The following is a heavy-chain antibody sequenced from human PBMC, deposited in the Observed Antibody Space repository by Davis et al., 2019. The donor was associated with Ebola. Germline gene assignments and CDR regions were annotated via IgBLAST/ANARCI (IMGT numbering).Heavy chain of an antibody. J-gene: IGHJ3*01. CDR3: ARDPAIGKPLSTFDV. CDR2: IWYDGSLQ. D-gene: IGHD1-14*01. V-gene: IGHV3-33*08. Sequence: GESLKISCAASGFNFNNYGMHWVRQAPGKGLEWLAAIWYDGSLQFSVDSMKGRFTISRDNSRNTLFLQMKSLRVEDTAVYYCARDPAIGKPLSTFDVWGQGTTVTVAS. CDR1: GFNFNNYG.